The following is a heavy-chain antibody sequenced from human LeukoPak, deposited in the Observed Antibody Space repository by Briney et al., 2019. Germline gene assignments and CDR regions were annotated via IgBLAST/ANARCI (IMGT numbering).Heavy chain of an antibody. Sequence: GGSLRLSCAASGSTFRSHTMNWVRQAPGKGLEWISYISNTGSVIYYADSVKGRFTISRDNAKNSLYLQMNSLRAEDTALYYCAKAGRGYSYPPANWGQGTLVTVSS. CDR2: ISNTGSVI. J-gene: IGHJ4*02. CDR1: GSTFRSHT. D-gene: IGHD5-18*01. CDR3: AKAGRGYSYPPAN. V-gene: IGHV3-48*04.